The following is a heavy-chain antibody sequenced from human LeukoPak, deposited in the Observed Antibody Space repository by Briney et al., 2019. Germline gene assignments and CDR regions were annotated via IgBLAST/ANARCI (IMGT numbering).Heavy chain of an antibody. CDR1: GFSLSTHGVG. Sequence: KGSGPTLVKPPQTLTLTGTFSGFSLSTHGVGVGWIRQPPGRALEWLALIYWDDDKRYSPSLKSRLTITKDTSKNRVVLTMTNMDPVDTATYYCAHRLVSPNKYYFDYWGQGTLVTVSS. D-gene: IGHD1/OR15-1a*01. J-gene: IGHJ4*02. V-gene: IGHV2-5*02. CDR3: AHRLVSPNKYYFDY. CDR2: IYWDDDK.